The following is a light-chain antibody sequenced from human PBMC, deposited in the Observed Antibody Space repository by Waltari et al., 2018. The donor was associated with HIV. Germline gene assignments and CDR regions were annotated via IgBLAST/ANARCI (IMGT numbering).Light chain of an antibody. CDR1: NIGRNT. CDR2: DDS. J-gene: IGLJ7*01. CDR3: QVWDSSSDHAV. V-gene: IGLV3-21*02. Sequence: SYVLTQPPSVSVAPGQTARITCGGNNIGRNTVHWYQQRPGQAPVLVVYDDSARPSGIPERFSGSNSGNTATLTISRVEAGDEADYYCQVWDSSSDHAVFGGGTQLTVL.